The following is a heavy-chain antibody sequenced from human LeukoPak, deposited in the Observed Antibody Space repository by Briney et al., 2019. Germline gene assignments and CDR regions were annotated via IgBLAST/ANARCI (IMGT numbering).Heavy chain of an antibody. CDR3: ARGHPYFDC. V-gene: IGHV3-30-3*01. Sequence: GGSLRLSCAASGFTFSSYVIHWVRQAPGKGLEWVAFISYDGDNKFYADSVKGRFTISRDNSRNTLYLQMNSLRPEDTALYYCARGHPYFDCWGQGTLVTVSS. CDR2: ISYDGDNK. CDR1: GFTFSSYV. J-gene: IGHJ4*02.